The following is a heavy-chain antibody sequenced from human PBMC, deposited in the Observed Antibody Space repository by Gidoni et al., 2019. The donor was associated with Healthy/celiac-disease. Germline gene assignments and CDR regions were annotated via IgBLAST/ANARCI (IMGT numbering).Heavy chain of an antibody. V-gene: IGHV3-23*01. CDR2: ISGSGGST. CDR3: ATQRPTYYYGSGSYFG. CDR1: GFTFSSYA. J-gene: IGHJ4*02. Sequence: EVQLLESGGGLVQPGGSLRLSCSASGFTFSSYAMGWVRQAPGKGLEWVSAISGSGGSTYYADSVKGRFTISRDNSKNTLYLQMNSLRAEDTAVYYCATQRPTYYYGSGSYFGWGQGTLVTVSS. D-gene: IGHD3-10*01.